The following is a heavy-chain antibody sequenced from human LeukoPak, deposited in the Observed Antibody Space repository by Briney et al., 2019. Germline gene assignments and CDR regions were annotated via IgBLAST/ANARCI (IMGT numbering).Heavy chain of an antibody. J-gene: IGHJ4*02. CDR1: GYTFTSYG. D-gene: IGHD3-10*01. V-gene: IGHV1-18*01. CDR2: ISAYNGNT. CDR3: ARDVSQHQDTMVRGVIITSPLY. Sequence: ASVKVSCKASGYTFTSYGISWVRQAPGQGLEWMGWISAYNGNTNYAQKLQGRVTMTTDTSTSTAYMELRSLRSDDTAVYYCARDVSQHQDTMVRGVIITSPLYWGRGTLVTVSS.